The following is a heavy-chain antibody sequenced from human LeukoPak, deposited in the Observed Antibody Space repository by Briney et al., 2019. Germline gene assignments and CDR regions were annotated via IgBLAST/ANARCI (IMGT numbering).Heavy chain of an antibody. CDR2: IYSGGSA. CDR3: ARGTPRFPLDY. Sequence: GGSLRLSCAASGFTVSSNYMSWVRQAPGKGLEWVSVIYSGGSAYYADSVKGRFTISRDNSKNTLYLQMNSLRAEDTAVYYCARGTPRFPLDYWGQGTLVTVSS. D-gene: IGHD1-1*01. J-gene: IGHJ4*02. CDR1: GFTVSSNY. V-gene: IGHV3-53*01.